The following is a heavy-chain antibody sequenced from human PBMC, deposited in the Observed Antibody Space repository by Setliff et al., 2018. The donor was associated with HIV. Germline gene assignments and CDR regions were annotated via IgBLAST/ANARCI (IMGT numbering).Heavy chain of an antibody. J-gene: IGHJ6*02. CDR2: ISPDGSST. CDR3: ARPYTVWVYGMDV. Sequence: GGSLRLSCAASGFTFSNNWIHWVRQTAEKGLVWVSRISPDGSSTMYADSVKGRFTISRDNAKNTLYMQMNSLRAEDTAVYYCARPYTVWVYGMDVWGQGTTVTVSS. V-gene: IGHV3-74*03. CDR1: GFTFSNNW. D-gene: IGHD2-8*01.